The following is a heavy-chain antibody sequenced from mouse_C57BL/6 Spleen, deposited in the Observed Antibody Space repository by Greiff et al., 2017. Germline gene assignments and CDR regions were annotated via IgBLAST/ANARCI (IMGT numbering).Heavy chain of an antibody. V-gene: IGHV1-74*01. D-gene: IGHD3-2*02. J-gene: IGHJ3*01. CDR3: AMGDSSGFAWFAY. Sequence: QVQLKQPGAELVKPGASVKVSCKASGYTFTSYWMHWVKQRPGQGLEWIGRIHPSDSDTNYNQKFKGKATLTVDKSSSTAYMQLSSLTSEDSAVYYCAMGDSSGFAWFAYWGQGTLVTVSA. CDR1: GYTFTSYW. CDR2: IHPSDSDT.